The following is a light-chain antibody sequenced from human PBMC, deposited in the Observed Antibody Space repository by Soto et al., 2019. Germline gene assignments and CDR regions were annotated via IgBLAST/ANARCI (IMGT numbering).Light chain of an antibody. Sequence: EMVVRRAGAKRRLRRWARDYIYCRASQSVRNNLAWYQQKPGLAPRLLISAASTRATGIPARFSGNGSETALTLIIDNLQSEDYALYYCQQYNKWPPWTFGQGTKVDIK. CDR2: AAS. CDR3: QQYNKWPPWT. V-gene: IGKV3-15*01. CDR1: QSVRNN. J-gene: IGKJ1*01.